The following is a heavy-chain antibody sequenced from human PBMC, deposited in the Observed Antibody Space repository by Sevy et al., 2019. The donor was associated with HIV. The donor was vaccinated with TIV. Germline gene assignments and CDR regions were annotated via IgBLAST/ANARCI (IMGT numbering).Heavy chain of an antibody. CDR2: IYNVGDT. CDR3: ARRVPALAGHWFDP. CDR1: GGSISGYY. Sequence: SETLSLTCTVSGGSISGYYWSWIRQSPGKGLEWIGYIYNVGDTRYNPSLKSRVTISMATSKNQFSLHLNSVTAADTAVYYCARRVPALAGHWFDPWGQGTLVTVSS. J-gene: IGHJ5*02. V-gene: IGHV4-59*01.